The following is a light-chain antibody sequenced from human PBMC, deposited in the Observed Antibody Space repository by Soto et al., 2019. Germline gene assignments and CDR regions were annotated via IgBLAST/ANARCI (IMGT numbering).Light chain of an antibody. CDR3: QQYGRSSIT. J-gene: IGKJ5*01. CDR2: GAS. V-gene: IGKV3-20*01. Sequence: EIVLTQSPATLSLSPGERATLSCRASQSVSSYLAWYQQKPGQAPRLLIYGASSRATGVPDRFSGGGSGTDFTLTISRLEPEDFAVYYCQQYGRSSITFGQGTRLEIK. CDR1: QSVSSY.